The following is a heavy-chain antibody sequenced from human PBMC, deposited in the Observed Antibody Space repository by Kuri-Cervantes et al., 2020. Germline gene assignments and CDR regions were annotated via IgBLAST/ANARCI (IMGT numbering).Heavy chain of an antibody. V-gene: IGHV3-30-3*01. D-gene: IGHD1-26*01. CDR2: ISYGGSNK. J-gene: IGHJ4*02. CDR1: GFTFSSYA. CDR3: TRSSGSSRSQYCFDY. Sequence: GESLKISCAASGFTFSSYAMHWVRQAPGKGLEWVAVISYGGSNKYYADSVKGRFTISRDNSKNTLYLQMNSLRAEDTAVYYCTRSSGSSRSQYCFDYWGQGNLVTVSS.